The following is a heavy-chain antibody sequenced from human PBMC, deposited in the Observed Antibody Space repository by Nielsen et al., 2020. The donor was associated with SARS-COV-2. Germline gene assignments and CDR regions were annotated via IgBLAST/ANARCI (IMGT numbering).Heavy chain of an antibody. J-gene: IGHJ6*02. D-gene: IGHD6-13*01. CDR3: ARLQSSTGGGMDV. CDR1: GYNFATYW. V-gene: IGHV5-51*01. CDR2: VYPGDSDT. Sequence: GGSLRLSCQGSGYNFATYWIAWVRQLPGKGLEWMGVVYPGDSDTRYSPSFQGQVIISFDKSITTAYLQWNSLQASDSAMYYYARLQSSTGGGMDVWGQGTAVTVSS.